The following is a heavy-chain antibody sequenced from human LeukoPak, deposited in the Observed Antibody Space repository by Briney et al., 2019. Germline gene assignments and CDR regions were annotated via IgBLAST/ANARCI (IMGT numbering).Heavy chain of an antibody. CDR1: GFTFSSYA. CDR2: ISGSGGTT. D-gene: IGHD3-22*01. V-gene: IGHV3-23*01. Sequence: PGGSLRLSCAAPGFTFSSYAMSWVRQAPGKGLEWVSAISGSGGTTYYADSVKGRFTISRDNSKNTLYLQMNSLRAEDTAVYYCAKGYYYDSSGYYWPIDYWGQGTLVTVSS. J-gene: IGHJ4*02. CDR3: AKGYYYDSSGYYWPIDY.